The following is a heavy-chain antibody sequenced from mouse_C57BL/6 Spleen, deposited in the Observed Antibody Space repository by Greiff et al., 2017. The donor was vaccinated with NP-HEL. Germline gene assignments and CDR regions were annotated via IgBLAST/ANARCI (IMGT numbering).Heavy chain of an antibody. CDR3: ARSYGSSHEGAMDY. CDR2: IDPSDSYT. D-gene: IGHD1-1*01. Sequence: QVQLQQPGAELVMPGASVKLSCKASGYTFTSYWMHWVKQRPGQGLEWIGEIDPSDSYTNYNQKFKGKSTLTVDKSSSTAYMQLSSLTSEDSAVYYCARSYGSSHEGAMDYWGQGTSVTVSP. V-gene: IGHV1-69*01. J-gene: IGHJ4*01. CDR1: GYTFTSYW.